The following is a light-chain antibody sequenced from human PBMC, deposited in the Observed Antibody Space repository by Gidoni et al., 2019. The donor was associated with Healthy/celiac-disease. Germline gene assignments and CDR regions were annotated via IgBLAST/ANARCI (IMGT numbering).Light chain of an antibody. J-gene: IGKJ1*01. Sequence: DIQMTQSPSSLSASGGYRVTITCRASQSISSYLNWYQQKPGKAPKPLIYAASSLQSGVPSRFSGSGSGTDFTLTISSLQPEDFATYYCQQSYSTPWTFGQGTKVEIK. CDR3: QQSYSTPWT. V-gene: IGKV1-39*01. CDR2: AAS. CDR1: QSISSY.